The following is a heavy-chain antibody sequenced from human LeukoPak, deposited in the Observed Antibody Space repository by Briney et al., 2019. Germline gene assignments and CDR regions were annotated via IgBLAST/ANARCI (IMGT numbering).Heavy chain of an antibody. D-gene: IGHD1-26*01. V-gene: IGHV4-39*07. CDR3: ARDQRSLFDV. Sequence: SETLSLTCSVSAGSINSDTYYWGWIRQPPGKGLEWIASIYSGGNTFHNPSLKSRFTISLDTSKNQFSLKLTSVTAADTAVYYCARDQRSLFDVWGQGSLVIVSS. J-gene: IGHJ4*02. CDR1: AGSINSDTYY. CDR2: IYSGGNT.